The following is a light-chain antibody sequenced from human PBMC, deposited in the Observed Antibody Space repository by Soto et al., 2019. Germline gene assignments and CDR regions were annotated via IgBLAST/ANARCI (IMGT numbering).Light chain of an antibody. V-gene: IGKV3-20*01. J-gene: IGKJ5*01. Sequence: IVMTQSPASLYVSPGERATLSCRASQSVNSNLAWYQQKPGRAPRLLIHDAFMRATGIPDRFSGSGSGTDFTLTIARLEPEDFAVYYCQQYGDSPRTFGQGTRLEIK. CDR2: DAF. CDR3: QQYGDSPRT. CDR1: QSVNSN.